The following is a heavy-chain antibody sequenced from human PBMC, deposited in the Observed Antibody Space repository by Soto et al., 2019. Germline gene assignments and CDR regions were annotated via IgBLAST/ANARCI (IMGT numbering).Heavy chain of an antibody. CDR3: ASTSTMVRGALYYYYGMDV. Sequence: ASVKVSCKASGGTFSSYAISWVRQAPGQGLEWMGGIIPIFGTANYAQKFQGRVTITADESTSTAYMELSSLRSEDTAVYYCASTSTMVRGALYYYYGMDVWGQGTTVTVSS. J-gene: IGHJ6*02. V-gene: IGHV1-69*13. CDR1: GGTFSSYA. CDR2: IIPIFGTA. D-gene: IGHD3-10*01.